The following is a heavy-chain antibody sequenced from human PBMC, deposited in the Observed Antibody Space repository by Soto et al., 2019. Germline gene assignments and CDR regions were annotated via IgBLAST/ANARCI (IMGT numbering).Heavy chain of an antibody. CDR1: GFTFSSYD. V-gene: IGHV3-13*01. J-gene: IGHJ4*02. CDR2: IGTAGDT. CDR3: ARAITGTTNFDY. Sequence: EVQLVESGGGLVQPGGSLRLSCAASGFTFSSYDMHWVRQATGKGLEWVSAIGTAGDTYYPGSVKGRFTISRENAKNSWYLQMNSLRAGDTAVYYCARAITGTTNFDYWGQGTLVTVSS. D-gene: IGHD1-20*01.